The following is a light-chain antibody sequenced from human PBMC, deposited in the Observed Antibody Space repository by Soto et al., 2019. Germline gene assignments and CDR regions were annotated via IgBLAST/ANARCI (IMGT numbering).Light chain of an antibody. V-gene: IGKV1-27*01. CDR1: QGISNY. J-gene: IGKJ5*01. Sequence: DIQMTPSPSSLSASVGDRVTITCGASQGISNYLAWYQQKPGKVPKLLIYAASTLQSGVPSRFSGSGSGTDFTLTISSLQPEDVATYYCQQSYNIPITFGQGTRLEIK. CDR2: AAS. CDR3: QQSYNIPIT.